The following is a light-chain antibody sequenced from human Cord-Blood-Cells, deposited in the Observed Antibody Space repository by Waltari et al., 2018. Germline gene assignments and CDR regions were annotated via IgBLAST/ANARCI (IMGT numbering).Light chain of an antibody. CDR2: QDS. J-gene: IGLJ2*01. CDR1: ESGDKY. Sequence: SYELTQPPSVSVSPGQTASITCPGDESGDKYAFWYQQKPGQSPVLVIYQDSKRPSGIPERFSGSNSGNTATLTISGTQAMDEADYYCQAWDSSTAVVFGGGTKLTVL. CDR3: QAWDSSTAVV. V-gene: IGLV3-1*01.